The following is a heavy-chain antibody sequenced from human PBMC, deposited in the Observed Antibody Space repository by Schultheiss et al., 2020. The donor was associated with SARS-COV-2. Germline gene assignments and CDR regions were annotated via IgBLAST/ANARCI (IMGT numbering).Heavy chain of an antibody. CDR1: GFTFSSYG. D-gene: IGHD5-24*01. J-gene: IGHJ3*02. V-gene: IGHV3-33*01. CDR3: ARDLGGYNYYDAFDI. Sequence: GGSLRLSCAASGFTFSSYGMHWVRQAPGKGLEWVAVIWYDGSNKYYADSVKGRFTISRDNSKNTLYLQMNSLRAEDTAVYYCARDLGGYNYYDAFDIWGQGTMVTVSS. CDR2: IWYDGSNK.